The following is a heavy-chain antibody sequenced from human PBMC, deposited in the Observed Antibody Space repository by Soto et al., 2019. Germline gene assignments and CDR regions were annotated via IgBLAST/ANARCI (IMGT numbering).Heavy chain of an antibody. Sequence: VQLVESGGGVVQPGRSLRLSCAASGFTFSSYGMHWVRQAPGKGLEWVAVIWYDGSNKYYADSVKGRFTISRDNSKNTLYLQMNSLRAEDTAVYYCARGGHSGSYYNNYYYGMDVWGQGTTVTVSS. V-gene: IGHV3-33*01. D-gene: IGHD3-10*01. CDR1: GFTFSSYG. J-gene: IGHJ6*02. CDR3: ARGGHSGSYYNNYYYGMDV. CDR2: IWYDGSNK.